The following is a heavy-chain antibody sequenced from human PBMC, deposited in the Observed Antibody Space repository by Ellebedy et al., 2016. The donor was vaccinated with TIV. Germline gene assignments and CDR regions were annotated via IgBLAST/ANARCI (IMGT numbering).Heavy chain of an antibody. D-gene: IGHD1-7*01. Sequence: MPSETLSLTCAVSGGSISSSAFCWSWIRQPPGQGLEWLASICYSDYTFYNPSLNSRITISIDTSENQFSLNLSSVTAADTALYYCARLPPVNSYPPLTFDIWGHGTMVTVSS. J-gene: IGHJ3*02. V-gene: IGHV4-30-4*02. CDR2: ICYSDYT. CDR1: GGSISSSAFC. CDR3: ARLPPVNSYPPLTFDI.